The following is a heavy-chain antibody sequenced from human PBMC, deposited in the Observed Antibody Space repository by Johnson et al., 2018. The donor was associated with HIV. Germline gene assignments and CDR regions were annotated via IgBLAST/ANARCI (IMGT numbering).Heavy chain of an antibody. Sequence: QVQLVESGGGVVQPGRSLRLSCAASGFIFSDYAMHWVRQAPGQGLEWVAVIWDDGSKKYYVDSVKGRFTISRDNSKNTLYPQMNSLRAEDTAVYYCASPLEAAAGPMDAFDIWGQGTMVTVSS. CDR3: ASPLEAAAGPMDAFDI. J-gene: IGHJ3*02. V-gene: IGHV3-33*01. D-gene: IGHD6-13*01. CDR1: GFIFSDYA. CDR2: IWDDGSKK.